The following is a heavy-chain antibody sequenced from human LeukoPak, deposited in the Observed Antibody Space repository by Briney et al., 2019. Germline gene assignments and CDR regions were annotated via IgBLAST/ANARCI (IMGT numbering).Heavy chain of an antibody. V-gene: IGHV4-61*03. Sequence: SETLSLTCTVSAGSVSSDNYYWHWIRQPPGEGLEWIGFIYYIGTTNYNPSLKSRVTISVDTSKNHFSLKLTSVTAADTAVYYCARAYGPNSPLYWGQGTLVTVSS. J-gene: IGHJ4*02. CDR3: ARAYGPNSPLY. CDR1: AGSVSSDNYY. CDR2: IYYIGTT. D-gene: IGHD4-23*01.